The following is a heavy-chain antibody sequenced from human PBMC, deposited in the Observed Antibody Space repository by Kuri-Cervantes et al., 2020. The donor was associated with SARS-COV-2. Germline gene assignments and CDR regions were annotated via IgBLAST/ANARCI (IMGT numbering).Heavy chain of an antibody. J-gene: IGHJ3*02. D-gene: IGHD1-1*01. CDR3: AKDQYDTDAFDI. Sequence: SCKASGGTFSSYAMSWVRQAPGKGLEWVSAISGSGGSTYYADSVKGRLTISRDNSKNTLYLQMNSLRAEDTAVYYCAKDQYDTDAFDIWGQGTMVTVSS. CDR2: ISGSGGST. V-gene: IGHV3-23*01. CDR1: GGTFSSYA.